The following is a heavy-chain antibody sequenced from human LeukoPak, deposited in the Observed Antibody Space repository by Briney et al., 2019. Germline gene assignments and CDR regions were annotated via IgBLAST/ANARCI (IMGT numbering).Heavy chain of an antibody. CDR3: ALGGYYYDSSGYYNWFDP. Sequence: ASVKVSCKVSGYTLTELSMHWVRQAPGKGLEWMGGFDPEDGETIYAQKFQGRVTMTEDTSTDTAYMELSSLRSEDTAVYYCALGGYYYDSSGYYNWFDPRGQGTLVTVSS. CDR1: GYTLTELS. CDR2: FDPEDGET. J-gene: IGHJ5*02. D-gene: IGHD3-22*01. V-gene: IGHV1-24*01.